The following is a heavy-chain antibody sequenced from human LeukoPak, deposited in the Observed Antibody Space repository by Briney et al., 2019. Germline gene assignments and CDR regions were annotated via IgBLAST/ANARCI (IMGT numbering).Heavy chain of an antibody. CDR2: IYPGDPDT. CDR1: GYSFTSYW. V-gene: IGHV5-51*01. J-gene: IGHJ5*02. D-gene: IGHD2-2*01. Sequence: GESLKISCKGSGYSFTSYWIGWVRQMPGKGLEWMGIIYPGDPDTRYSPSFQGQVTISADKSISTAYLQWSSLKASDTAMYYCARQVVPAASAFDPWGQGTLVTVSS. CDR3: ARQVVPAASAFDP.